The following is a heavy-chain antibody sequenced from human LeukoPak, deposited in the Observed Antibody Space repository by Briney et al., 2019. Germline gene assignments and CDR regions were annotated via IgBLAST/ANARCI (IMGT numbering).Heavy chain of an antibody. CDR1: GYPLTGYY. V-gene: IGHV1-2*02. Sequence: ASLKVSCKASGYPLTGYYIHWVRQAPGQGLEWMGWIKPNTGGTDYAQKFQGRVTMTRDTSISTAYMEPSRLRSDDTAVYYCARDSSGWYMYWGQGTLVTVSS. J-gene: IGHJ4*02. CDR3: ARDSSGWYMY. CDR2: IKPNTGGT. D-gene: IGHD6-19*01.